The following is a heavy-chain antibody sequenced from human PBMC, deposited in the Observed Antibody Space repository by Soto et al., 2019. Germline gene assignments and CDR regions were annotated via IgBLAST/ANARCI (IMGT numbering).Heavy chain of an antibody. CDR2: IYYSGST. Sequence: SETLSLTCTVSGGSISSSSYYWGWIRQPPGKGLEWIGSIYYSGSTYYNPSLKSRVTISVDTSKNQFSLKLSSVTAADTAVYYCAMASSITIFGVVISNWFDPWGQGTLVT. J-gene: IGHJ5*02. CDR1: GGSISSSSYY. V-gene: IGHV4-39*01. CDR3: AMASSITIFGVVISNWFDP. D-gene: IGHD3-3*01.